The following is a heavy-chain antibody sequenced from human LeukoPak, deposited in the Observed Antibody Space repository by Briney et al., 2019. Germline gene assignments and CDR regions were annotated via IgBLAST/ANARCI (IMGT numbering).Heavy chain of an antibody. V-gene: IGHV3-48*03. CDR2: ISSSGSII. CDR3: ARRGYSSGSYYFDY. J-gene: IGHJ4*02. CDR1: GFTFRSCE. D-gene: IGHD5-18*01. Sequence: GGSLRLSCAASGFTFRSCELSWVRQAPAKGLEWVSYISSSGSIIYYADSVKGRFTISRDSGKNSLYLQMNSLRAEDTAVYYCARRGYSSGSYYFDYWGQGTLVTVSS.